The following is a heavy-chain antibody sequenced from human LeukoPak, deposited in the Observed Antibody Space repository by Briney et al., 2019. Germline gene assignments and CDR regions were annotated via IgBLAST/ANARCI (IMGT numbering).Heavy chain of an antibody. CDR1: GYTFTDYY. D-gene: IGHD3-10*01. CDR2: IIPIFGTA. J-gene: IGHJ4*02. V-gene: IGHV1-69*06. Sequence: ASVKVSCKASGYTFTDYYMHWVRQAPGQGLEWMGGIIPIFGTANYAQKFQGRVTITADKSTSTAYMELSSLRSEDTAVYYCAGQPMVRGVIIADYWGQGTLVTVSS. CDR3: AGQPMVRGVIIADY.